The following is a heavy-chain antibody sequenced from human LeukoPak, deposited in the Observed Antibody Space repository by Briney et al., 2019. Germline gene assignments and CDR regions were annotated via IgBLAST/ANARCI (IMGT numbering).Heavy chain of an antibody. CDR2: IRYDGSNK. CDR3: AKDEIEYSSSSVPLFDY. Sequence: PGGSLRLSCAASGFTFSSYGMHWVRQAPGKGLEWVAFIRYDGSNKYYADSVKGRFTISRDNSKNTLYLQMNSLRAEDTAVYYCAKDEIEYSSSSVPLFDYWGQGTLVTVSS. CDR1: GFTFSSYG. J-gene: IGHJ4*02. D-gene: IGHD6-6*01. V-gene: IGHV3-30*02.